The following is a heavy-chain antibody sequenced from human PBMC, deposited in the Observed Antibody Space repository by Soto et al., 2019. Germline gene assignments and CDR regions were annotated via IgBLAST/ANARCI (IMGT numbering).Heavy chain of an antibody. D-gene: IGHD6-13*01. CDR2: IYPGDSDT. Sequence: GESLKISCKGSGYSFTSYWIGWVRQMPGKGLEWMGIIYPGDSDTRYSPSFQGQVTISAGKSISTAYLQWSSLKASDTAMYHCARHPAAGMYYYYGMDVWGQGTTVTVSS. V-gene: IGHV5-51*01. J-gene: IGHJ6*02. CDR3: ARHPAAGMYYYYGMDV. CDR1: GYSFTSYW.